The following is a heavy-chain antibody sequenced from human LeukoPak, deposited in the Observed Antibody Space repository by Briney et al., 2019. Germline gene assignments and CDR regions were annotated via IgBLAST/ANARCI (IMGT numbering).Heavy chain of an antibody. CDR1: GFTFNKDA. V-gene: IGHV3-23*01. CDR3: ARACWYSAKTYATYDDAYDI. Sequence: AGGSLRLSCAASGFTFNKDAMSWVREAPGKGVEWGSAISFGGGFTYYAASVQCPFPVSRDNSNKKVFLQMNSLRADDTAVYYCARACWYSAKTYATYDDAYDIWGRGTMVTVSS. D-gene: IGHD1-26*01. CDR2: ISFGGGFT. J-gene: IGHJ3*02.